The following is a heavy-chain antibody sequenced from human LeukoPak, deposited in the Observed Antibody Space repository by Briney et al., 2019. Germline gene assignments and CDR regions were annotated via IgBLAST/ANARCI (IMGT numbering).Heavy chain of an antibody. CDR2: ISSSGSTI. D-gene: IGHD3-10*01. CDR1: GFTFNTYN. J-gene: IGHJ4*02. CDR3: ARDGKGRNRIGYYFDY. V-gene: IGHV3-48*04. Sequence: GGSLRLSCAASGFTFNTYNMNWVRQAPGKGLEWVSYISSSGSTIYYAASVKGRFTISRDNAKNSLYLQMNSLRAEDTAVYYCARDGKGRNRIGYYFDYWGQGTLVTVSS.